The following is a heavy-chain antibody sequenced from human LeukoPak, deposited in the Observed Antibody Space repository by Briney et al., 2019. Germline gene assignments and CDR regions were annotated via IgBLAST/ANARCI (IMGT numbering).Heavy chain of an antibody. D-gene: IGHD3-22*01. CDR2: ISYDGSNK. J-gene: IGHJ4*02. V-gene: IGHV3-30*04. CDR3: ARVNPYDSSGYAFDY. Sequence: GGSLRLSCAASGFTFSSYAMHWVRQAPGKGLEWVAVISYDGSNKYYADSVKGRFTISRDNSKNTLYLQMNSLRAEDTAVYYCARVNPYDSSGYAFDYWGQGTLVTVSS. CDR1: GFTFSSYA.